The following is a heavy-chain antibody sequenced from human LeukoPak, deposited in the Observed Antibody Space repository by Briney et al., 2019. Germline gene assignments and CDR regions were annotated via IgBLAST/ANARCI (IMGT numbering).Heavy chain of an antibody. CDR2: ISSCCSTI. CDR3: AREPPSITMVRGVKDYYYGMDV. J-gene: IGHJ6*02. Sequence: GGSLRLSCAASGFTFSSYEMNWVRQAPGKGLEWVSYISSCCSTIYYAYSVKGRFTISRDNAKNSLYLQMNSLRAEDTAVYYCAREPPSITMVRGVKDYYYGMDVWGQGTTVTVSS. D-gene: IGHD3-10*01. V-gene: IGHV3-48*03. CDR1: GFTFSSYE.